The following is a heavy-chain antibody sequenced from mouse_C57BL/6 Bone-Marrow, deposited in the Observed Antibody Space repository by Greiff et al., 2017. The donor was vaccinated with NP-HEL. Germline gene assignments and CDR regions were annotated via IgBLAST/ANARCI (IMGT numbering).Heavy chain of an antibody. CDR2: INPGSGGT. CDR3: ARWETVEAWFAY. CDR1: GYAFTNYL. J-gene: IGHJ3*01. Sequence: VQLQQSGAELVRPGTSVKVSCKASGYAFTNYLIEWVKQRPGQGLEWIGVINPGSGGTNYNEKFKGKATLTADKSSSTAYMQLSSLTSEDSAVFFCARWETVEAWFAYWGQGTLVTVSA. D-gene: IGHD1-1*01. V-gene: IGHV1-54*01.